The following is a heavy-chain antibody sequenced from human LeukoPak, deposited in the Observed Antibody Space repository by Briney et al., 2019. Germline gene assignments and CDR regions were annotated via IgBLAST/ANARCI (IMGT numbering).Heavy chain of an antibody. J-gene: IGHJ6*02. V-gene: IGHV3-30-3*01. CDR3: ARRAARFDWGVSYYYGMDV. D-gene: IGHD6-6*01. Sequence: GRSLRLSCAASGFTFSSYAMHWVRQAPGKGLEWVAVISYDGSNKYYADSVKGRFTISRDNSKNTLYLQVNSLRAEDTAVYYCARRAARFDWGVSYYYGMDVWGQGTTVTVSS. CDR2: ISYDGSNK. CDR1: GFTFSSYA.